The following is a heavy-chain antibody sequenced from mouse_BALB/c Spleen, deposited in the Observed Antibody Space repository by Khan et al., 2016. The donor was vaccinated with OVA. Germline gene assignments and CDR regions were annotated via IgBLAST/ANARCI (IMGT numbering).Heavy chain of an antibody. V-gene: IGHV2-2*02. J-gene: IGHJ3*01. CDR2: IWSGGST. Sequence: VQLQESGPGLVQPSQSLSITCTVSGFSLTNFGVHWVRQSPGKGLEWLGVIWSGGSTDYNAAFKSRLSISKDNSKSQVFFKMNSLQANDTATYXCARREYLMTWFAYWGQGTLVTVSA. CDR1: GFSLTNFG. CDR3: ARREYLMTWFAY.